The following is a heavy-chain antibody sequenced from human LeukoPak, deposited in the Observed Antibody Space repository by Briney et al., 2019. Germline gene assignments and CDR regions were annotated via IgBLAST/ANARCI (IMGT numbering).Heavy chain of an antibody. Sequence: SVKVSCKASGGTFSSYAISWVRQAPGQGLEWMGGIIPIFGTANYAQKFQGRVTITADESTSTAYMELSSLRSEDTAVYYCARGATYCSSTSCYREYYYYYMDVWGKGTTVTVSS. CDR2: IIPIFGTA. CDR3: ARGATYCSSTSCYREYYYYYMDV. CDR1: GGTFSSYA. V-gene: IGHV1-69*01. J-gene: IGHJ6*03. D-gene: IGHD2-2*01.